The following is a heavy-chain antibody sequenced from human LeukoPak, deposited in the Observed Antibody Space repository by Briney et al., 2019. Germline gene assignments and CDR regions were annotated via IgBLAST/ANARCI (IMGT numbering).Heavy chain of an antibody. CDR3: ARDSFGSGYDWYYFDY. D-gene: IGHD5-12*01. CDR2: IIPIFGTA. V-gene: IGHV1-69*13. CDR1: GGTFSSYA. Sequence: SVKVSCKASGGTFSSYAISWVRQAPGQGLEWMGGIIPIFGTANYAQKFQGRVAITADESTSTAYMELSSLRSEDTAVCYCARDSFGSGYDWYYFDYWGQGTLVTVSS. J-gene: IGHJ4*02.